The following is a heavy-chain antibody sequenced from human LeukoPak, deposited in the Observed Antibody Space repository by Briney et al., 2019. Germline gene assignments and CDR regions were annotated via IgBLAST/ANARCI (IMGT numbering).Heavy chain of an antibody. Sequence: SGPALVKPTRTLTLTCTFSGFSLSTSAMCVSWIRQPPGKALEWLARIDWDDDKYYSTSLKTRLTISKDTSKNQVVLTMTNMDPVDTATYYCARAYSSGWYHFDLWGQGTRVTVSS. V-gene: IGHV2-70*11. CDR1: GFSLSTSAMC. CDR2: IDWDDDK. D-gene: IGHD6-19*01. CDR3: ARAYSSGWYHFDL. J-gene: IGHJ4*02.